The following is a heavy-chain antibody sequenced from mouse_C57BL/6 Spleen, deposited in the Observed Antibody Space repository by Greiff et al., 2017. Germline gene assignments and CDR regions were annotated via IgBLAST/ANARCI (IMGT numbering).Heavy chain of an antibody. CDR1: GYTFTSYD. D-gene: IGHD2-4*01. CDR3: ARWGYDYGFAY. Sequence: QVQLKQSGPELVKPGASVKLSCKASGYTFTSYDINWVKQRPGQGLEWIGWIYPRDGSTKYNEKFKGKATLTVDTSSSTAYMELHSLTSEDSAVYFCARWGYDYGFAYWGQGTLVTVSA. V-gene: IGHV1-85*01. J-gene: IGHJ3*01. CDR2: IYPRDGST.